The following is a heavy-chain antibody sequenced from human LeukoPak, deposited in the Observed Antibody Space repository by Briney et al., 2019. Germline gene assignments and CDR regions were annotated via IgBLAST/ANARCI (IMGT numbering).Heavy chain of an antibody. CDR3: ARDPEDSSGWYRRGGFDY. D-gene: IGHD6-19*01. CDR1: GGSISSYY. J-gene: IGHJ4*02. Sequence: SETLSLTCTVSGGSISSYYWSWIRQPPGKGLEWIGEIYHSGSTNYNPSLKSRVNISVDKSKNQFSLKLSSVTAADTAVYYCARDPEDSSGWYRRGGFDYWGQGTLVTVSS. CDR2: IYHSGST. V-gene: IGHV4-59*12.